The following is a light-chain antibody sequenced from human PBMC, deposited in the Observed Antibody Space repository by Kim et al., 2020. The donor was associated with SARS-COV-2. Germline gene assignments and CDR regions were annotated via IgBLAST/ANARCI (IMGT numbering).Light chain of an antibody. CDR2: DVN. CDR1: SSDVGAYNY. V-gene: IGLV2-14*01. J-gene: IGLJ1*01. Sequence: QSALTQPASVSGSPGQSVTIPCTGNSSDVGAYNYVSWFQQHPDKAPKLTIYDVNKRPSGISDRFSGSKSGNTASLTISGLQAEDEADYYCSSYTTTAAFVFGTGTKVTVL. CDR3: SSYTTTAAFV.